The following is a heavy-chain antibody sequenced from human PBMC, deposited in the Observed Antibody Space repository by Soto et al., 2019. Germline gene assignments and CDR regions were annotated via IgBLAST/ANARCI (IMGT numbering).Heavy chain of an antibody. J-gene: IGHJ3*01. CDR3: VREDSAWDSRGSFDF. CDR2: ISGSGGSA. Sequence: EVQLLESGGGLVRPGGSLRLSCAASAFTFTNYAMNWVRQAPGKGLEWVSVISGSGGSASYADSVQGRFTISRDNSKNTLYLQMNSLRVEDTARYYCVREDSAWDSRGSFDFWGRGTMVTVS. CDR1: AFTFTNYA. D-gene: IGHD6-19*01. V-gene: IGHV3-23*01.